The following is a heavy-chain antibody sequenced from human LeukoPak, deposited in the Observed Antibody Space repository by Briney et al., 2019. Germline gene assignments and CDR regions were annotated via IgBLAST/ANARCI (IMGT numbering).Heavy chain of an antibody. Sequence: GGSLRLSCAASGFTFSSYAMHWVRQAPGKGLEWVAVISYDGSNKYYADSVKGRFTISRDNSKNTLYLQMNSLRAEDTAVYYCAKVPSLYGSGSYLGGDGFDYWGQGTLVTVSS. CDR3: AKVPSLYGSGSYLGGDGFDY. CDR1: GFTFSSYA. J-gene: IGHJ4*02. CDR2: ISYDGSNK. V-gene: IGHV3-30*04. D-gene: IGHD3-10*01.